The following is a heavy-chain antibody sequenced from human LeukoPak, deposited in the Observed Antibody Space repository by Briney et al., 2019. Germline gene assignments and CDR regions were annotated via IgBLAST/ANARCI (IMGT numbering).Heavy chain of an antibody. Sequence: ASVKVSCKASGYTFTSYYMHWVRQAPGQGLEWMGWISAYNGNTNYAQKLQGRVTMTTDTSTSTAYMELRSLRSDDTAVYYCARDYNYGDYVPDYWGQGTLVTVSS. D-gene: IGHD4-17*01. CDR3: ARDYNYGDYVPDY. J-gene: IGHJ4*02. CDR1: GYTFTSYY. V-gene: IGHV1-18*04. CDR2: ISAYNGNT.